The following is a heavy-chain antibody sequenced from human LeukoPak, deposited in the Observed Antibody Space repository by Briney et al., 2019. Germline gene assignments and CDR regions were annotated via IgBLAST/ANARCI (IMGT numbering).Heavy chain of an antibody. CDR1: GGSFSGYY. J-gene: IGHJ4*02. CDR3: ARGPQDYYGSGSYDY. V-gene: IGHV4-34*01. D-gene: IGHD3-10*01. CDR2: INHSGST. Sequence: PSETLSLTCAVYGGSFSGYYWSWIRQPPGKGLEWIGEINHSGSTNYNQSLKSRVTISVDTSKNQFSLKLSSVTAADTAVYYCARGPQDYYGSGSYDYWGQGTLVTVSS.